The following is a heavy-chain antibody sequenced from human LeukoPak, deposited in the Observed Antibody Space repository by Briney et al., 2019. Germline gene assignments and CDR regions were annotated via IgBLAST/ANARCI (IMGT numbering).Heavy chain of an antibody. D-gene: IGHD2-21*01. Sequence: PGGSLRLSCAASGFTFSSYSMNWVRQAPGKGLEWVSSISSSSSYIYYADSVKGRFTISRDNAKNSLYLQMNSLRAEDTAVYYCARVLWWNDVAHFDYWGQGTLVTVSS. CDR1: GFTFSSYS. J-gene: IGHJ4*02. V-gene: IGHV3-21*01. CDR3: ARVLWWNDVAHFDY. CDR2: ISSSSSYI.